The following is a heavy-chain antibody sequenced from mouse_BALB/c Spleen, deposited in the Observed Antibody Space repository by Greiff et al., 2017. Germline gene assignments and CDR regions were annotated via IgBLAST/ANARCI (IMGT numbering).Heavy chain of an antibody. CDR2: IRSKSNNYAT. CDR1: GFTFNTYA. Sequence: DVMLVESGGGLVQPKGSLKLSCAASGFTFNTYAMHWVCQAPGKGLEWVARIRSKSNNYATYYADSVKDRFTISRDDSQSMLYLQMNNLKTEDTAMYYCVRGDGFAYWGQGTLVTVSA. J-gene: IGHJ3*01. V-gene: IGHV10-3*03. CDR3: VRGDGFAY.